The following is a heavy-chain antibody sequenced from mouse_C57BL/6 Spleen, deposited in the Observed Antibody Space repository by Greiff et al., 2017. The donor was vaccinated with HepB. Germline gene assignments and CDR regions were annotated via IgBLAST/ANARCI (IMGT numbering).Heavy chain of an antibody. D-gene: IGHD2-5*01. Sequence: EVQLQQSGPVLVKPGASVKMSCKASGYTFTDYYMNWVKQSHGKSLEWIGVINPYNGGTSYNQKFKGKATLTVDKSSSTAYMELNSLTSEDSAVYYCARQGSNYAYAMDYWGQGTSVTVSS. V-gene: IGHV1-19*01. J-gene: IGHJ4*01. CDR2: INPYNGGT. CDR1: GYTFTDYY. CDR3: ARQGSNYAYAMDY.